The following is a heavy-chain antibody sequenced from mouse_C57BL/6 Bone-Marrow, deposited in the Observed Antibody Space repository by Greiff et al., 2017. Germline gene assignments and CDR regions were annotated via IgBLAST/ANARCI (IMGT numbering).Heavy chain of an antibody. Sequence: VKLQESGAELVKPGASVKISCKASGYTFTDYYINWVKQRPGQGLEWIGKIGPGSGSTYYNEKFKGKATLTADKSSSTAYMQLSSLTSEDSAVYFCARRITTVVEIWGYFDVWGTGTTVTVAS. CDR2: IGPGSGST. CDR3: ARRITTVVEIWGYFDV. J-gene: IGHJ1*03. D-gene: IGHD1-1*01. V-gene: IGHV1-77*01. CDR1: GYTFTDYY.